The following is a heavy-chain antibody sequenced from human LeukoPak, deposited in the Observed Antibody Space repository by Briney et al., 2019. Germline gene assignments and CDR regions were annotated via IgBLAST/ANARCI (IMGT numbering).Heavy chain of an antibody. CDR1: GSSVSTFY. V-gene: IGHV4-59*02. CDR2: IHDTGST. CDR3: ARGSTDVYWYLDV. J-gene: IGHJ2*01. Sequence: SETLSLXCIVSGSSVSTFYWSWHRQSPGTGLEWIGFIHDTGSTAYNPSLKSRVTISLETSKNQLSLMLTSVTAADTAMYYCARGSTDVYWYLDVWGRGTLVTVSS. D-gene: IGHD1-26*01.